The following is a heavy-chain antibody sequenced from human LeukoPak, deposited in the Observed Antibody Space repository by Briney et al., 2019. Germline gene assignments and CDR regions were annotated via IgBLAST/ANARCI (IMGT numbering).Heavy chain of an antibody. CDR1: GYTFTDHY. J-gene: IGHJ4*02. V-gene: IGHV1-2*02. CDR2: INPNSGGT. Sequence: VASVKVSCKASGYTFTDHYIHWVRQAPGQGLERMGWINPNSGGTNYAQKFQGRVTMTRDTSISTAYMELSRLRADDSAVYYCARVDIVVVVAAFDYWGQGTLVTVSS. CDR3: ARVDIVVVVAAFDY. D-gene: IGHD2-15*01.